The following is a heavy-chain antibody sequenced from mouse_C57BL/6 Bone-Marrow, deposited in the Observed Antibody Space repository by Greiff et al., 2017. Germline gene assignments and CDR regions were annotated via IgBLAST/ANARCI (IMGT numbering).Heavy chain of an antibody. V-gene: IGHV5-4*01. CDR3: AREGGVTTPDY. J-gene: IGHJ2*01. D-gene: IGHD2-2*01. Sequence: EVQLVESGGDLVKPGGSLKLSCAASGFTFSSYCMSWVRQTPDKRLEWVATISDGGSYTYYPDNVKGRFTISRDNAKNNLYLQMSHLLSEDTAMYYCAREGGVTTPDYWGQGTTLTVSS. CDR1: GFTFSSYC. CDR2: ISDGGSYT.